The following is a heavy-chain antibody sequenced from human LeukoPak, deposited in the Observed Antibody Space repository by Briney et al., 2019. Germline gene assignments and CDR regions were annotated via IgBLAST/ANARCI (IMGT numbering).Heavy chain of an antibody. V-gene: IGHV3-23*01. CDR1: GFTFSTYA. J-gene: IGHJ5*02. D-gene: IGHD6-13*01. CDR3: AKSLGAAAELSWFDP. CDR2: ISGSGGST. Sequence: GGSLRLSCAASGFTFSTYAMSWARQAPGKGLEWVSGISGSGGSTYYADSVKGRFTISRGNSKNTLYLQMNSLRAEDTAVYYCAKSLGAAAELSWFDPWGQGTLVTVSS.